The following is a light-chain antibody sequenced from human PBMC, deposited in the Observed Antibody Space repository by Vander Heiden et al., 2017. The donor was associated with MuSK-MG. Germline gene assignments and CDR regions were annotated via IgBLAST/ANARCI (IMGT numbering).Light chain of an antibody. CDR1: SSDIDSYNY. J-gene: IGLJ3*02. Sequence: QSALTQPASVSGSPGQSITISCTGTSSDIDSYNYVSWYQQHPGNAPKLIIFDVSNRPSGVAGRFSGSKSGNTASLTISGLQTEDEADYYCNSYTTSATWVFGGGTNLAVV. CDR3: NSYTTSATWV. V-gene: IGLV2-14*03. CDR2: DVS.